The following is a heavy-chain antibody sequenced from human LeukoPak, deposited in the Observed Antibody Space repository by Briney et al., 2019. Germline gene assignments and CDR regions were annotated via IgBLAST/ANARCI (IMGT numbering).Heavy chain of an antibody. CDR3: ARVMRDLREGYDI. V-gene: IGHV3-66*02. J-gene: IGHJ3*02. D-gene: IGHD2-21*01. CDR1: EFTVSSNY. CDR2: IYSGGST. Sequence: GGSLRLSCAASEFTVSSNYMSWVRQAPGKGLEWVSIIYSGGSTYYTDSVKGRFAISRDNSKNTLYLHVNSLRAEDTAVYYCARVMRDLREGYDIWGQGTMVTISS.